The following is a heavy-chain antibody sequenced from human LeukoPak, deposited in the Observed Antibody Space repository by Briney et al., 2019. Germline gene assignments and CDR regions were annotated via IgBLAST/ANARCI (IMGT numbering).Heavy chain of an antibody. CDR2: INWSGDST. CDR1: GFTFDDYG. CDR3: ARDLRFDGYPYGMDV. V-gene: IGHV3-20*04. J-gene: IGHJ6*02. D-gene: IGHD5-24*01. Sequence: PGGSLRLSCEASGFTFDDYGMSWVRQAPGKGLEWVSGINWSGDSTGYADSVKGRFTISRDNAKESLYLQMNSLRAEDTALYYCARDLRFDGYPYGMDVWGQGTTVTVSS.